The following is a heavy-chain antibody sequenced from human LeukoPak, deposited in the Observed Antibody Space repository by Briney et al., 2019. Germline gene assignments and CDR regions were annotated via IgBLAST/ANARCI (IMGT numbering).Heavy chain of an antibody. Sequence: GGSLRLSCAASGSTFSSYSMNWVRQAPGKGLEWVSSISSSSSYIYYADSVKGRFTISRDNAKNSLYLQMNSLRAEDTAVYYCARDSYSNYVYWFDPWGQGTLVTVSS. J-gene: IGHJ5*02. CDR2: ISSSSSYI. D-gene: IGHD4-11*01. CDR3: ARDSYSNYVYWFDP. CDR1: GSTFSSYS. V-gene: IGHV3-21*01.